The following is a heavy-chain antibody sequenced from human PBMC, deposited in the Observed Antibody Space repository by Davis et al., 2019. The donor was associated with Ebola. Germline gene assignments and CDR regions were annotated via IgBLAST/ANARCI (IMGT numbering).Heavy chain of an antibody. V-gene: IGHV1-24*01. CDR1: GYTFTSYY. CDR2: FDPEDGET. D-gene: IGHD3-10*01. J-gene: IGHJ4*02. CDR3: ARDGE. Sequence: ASVKVSCKASGYTFTSYYMHWVRQAPGKGLEWMGGFDPEDGETIYAQKFQGRVTMTRNTSISTAYMELSSLRSEDTAVYYCARDGEWGQGTLVTVSS.